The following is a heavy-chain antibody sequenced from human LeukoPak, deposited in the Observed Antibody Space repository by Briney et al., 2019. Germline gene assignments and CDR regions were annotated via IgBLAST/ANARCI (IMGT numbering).Heavy chain of an antibody. CDR3: ARGWDTMVRGVNRRSPYYYGMDV. Sequence: PGGSLRLSCAASGFTFSNAWMSWVRQAPGKGLEWVGRIKSKTDGGTTDYAAPVKGRFTISRDDSKNTLYLQMDSLRAEDTAAYYCARGWDTMVRGVNRRSPYYYGMDVWGQGTTVTVSS. D-gene: IGHD3-10*01. V-gene: IGHV3-15*01. CDR2: IKSKTDGGTT. J-gene: IGHJ6*02. CDR1: GFTFSNAW.